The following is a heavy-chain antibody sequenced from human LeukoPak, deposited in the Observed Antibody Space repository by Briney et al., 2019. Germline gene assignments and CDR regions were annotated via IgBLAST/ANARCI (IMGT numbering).Heavy chain of an antibody. CDR1: GASISSYY. Sequence: SETLSLTCIVSGASISSYYWSWIRQPPGKGLEWIGNIYDSGSTNYNPSLKSRVTISVDTSKNQCSLKLSSVTAADTAVYYCARQSISGSSLSYFDYWGQGTLVNVSS. V-gene: IGHV4-59*01. CDR3: ARQSISGSSLSYFDY. CDR2: IYDSGST. J-gene: IGHJ4*02. D-gene: IGHD3-22*01.